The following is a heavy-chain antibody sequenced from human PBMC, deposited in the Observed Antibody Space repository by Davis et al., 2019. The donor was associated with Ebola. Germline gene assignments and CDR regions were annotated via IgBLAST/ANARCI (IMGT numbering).Heavy chain of an antibody. D-gene: IGHD1-1*01. J-gene: IGHJ6*02. CDR3: ARDLWTEGTVYGMDV. Sequence: ASVKVSCKASGYTFTTYDINWVRQATGQGLEWMGWVNPNSGNTGYAQKFQGRVTMTRNPSISTAYMELSSLRSEDTAVYYCARDLWTEGTVYGMDVWGQGTTVTVSS. CDR1: GYTFTTYD. CDR2: VNPNSGNT. V-gene: IGHV1-8*01.